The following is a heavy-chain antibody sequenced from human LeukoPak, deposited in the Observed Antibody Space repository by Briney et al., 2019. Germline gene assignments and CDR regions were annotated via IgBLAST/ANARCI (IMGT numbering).Heavy chain of an antibody. D-gene: IGHD3-22*01. CDR2: IIPIFGTA. CDR1: GGTFSSYA. V-gene: IGHV1-69*13. J-gene: IGHJ1*01. CDR3: ARETPDSSGYYSSYFQH. Sequence: GASVKVSCKASGGTFSSYAISRVRQAPGQGLEWMGGIIPIFGTANYAQKFQGRVTITADESTSTAYMELSSLRSEDTAVYYCARETPDSSGYYSSYFQHWGQGTLVTVSS.